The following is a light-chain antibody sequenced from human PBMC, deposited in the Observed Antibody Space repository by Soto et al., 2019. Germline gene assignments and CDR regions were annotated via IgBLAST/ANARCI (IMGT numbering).Light chain of an antibody. V-gene: IGKV3-15*01. CDR2: GAS. J-gene: IGKJ1*01. CDR3: QQYVSSPWA. Sequence: VMTQAPATLSVSPGERATLSCRASQTINNNVAWYQLKDGQVPRLLIYGASTRAADVPARFSGSGSGTDFTLTISRLEPEDFAVYYCQQYVSSPWAFGQGTKVDIK. CDR1: QTINNN.